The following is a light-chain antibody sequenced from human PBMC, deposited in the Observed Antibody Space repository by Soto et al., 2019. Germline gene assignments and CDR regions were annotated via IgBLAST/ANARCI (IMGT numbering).Light chain of an antibody. J-gene: IGKJ2*01. CDR3: QQYVKPPFT. V-gene: IGKV3-20*01. Sequence: DSVLTQSPGTLSLSPGERATLSCRASQSVSKRYVAWYQMKPGQAPRLVIYGASSRATGIPDRFSGGGSGTGFTLSISRLEPEDFAVYYCQQYVKPPFTFGRGTKVDIK. CDR2: GAS. CDR1: QSVSKRY.